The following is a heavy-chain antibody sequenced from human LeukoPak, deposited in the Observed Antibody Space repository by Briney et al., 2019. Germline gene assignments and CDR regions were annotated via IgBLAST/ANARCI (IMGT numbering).Heavy chain of an antibody. J-gene: IGHJ3*02. V-gene: IGHV3-53*01. CDR1: GFTVSSSY. Sequence: GGSLRLSCAASGFTVSSSYMSWVRQAPGKGLEWVSVIYSGGSTYYADSVKGRFTISRDNSKNTLYLQMSSLRAEDTAVYYCARGNYGDYLDNAFDIWDQGTMVTVSS. D-gene: IGHD4-17*01. CDR3: ARGNYGDYLDNAFDI. CDR2: IYSGGST.